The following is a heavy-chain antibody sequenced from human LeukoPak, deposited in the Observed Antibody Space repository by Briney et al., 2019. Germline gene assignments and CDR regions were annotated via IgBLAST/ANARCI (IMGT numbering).Heavy chain of an antibody. D-gene: IGHD6-13*01. V-gene: IGHV3-30*07. CDR1: GFTFSSYA. CDR2: ISYDGSNK. J-gene: IGHJ5*02. Sequence: GGSLRLSCAASGFTFSSYAMHWVRQAPGKGLEWVAVISYDGSNKYYADSVKGRFTISRDNSKNTLYLQMNSLRADDTAVYYCAKVAVSTAGTWWFDTWGQGTLVTVSS. CDR3: AKVAVSTAGTWWFDT.